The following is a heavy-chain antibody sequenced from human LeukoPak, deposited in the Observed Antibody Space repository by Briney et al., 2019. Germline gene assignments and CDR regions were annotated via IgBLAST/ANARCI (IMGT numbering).Heavy chain of an antibody. D-gene: IGHD2-2*01. V-gene: IGHV3-48*03. Sequence: AGGSLRLSCAASGFTFSSYEMNLVRQAPGKGLEWVSYISSSGSTIYYADSVKGRFTISIDNAKNSLYLQMNSLRAEDTAVYYCARGYCSSTSCGFDYWGQGTLVTVSS. J-gene: IGHJ4*02. CDR1: GFTFSSYE. CDR3: ARGYCSSTSCGFDY. CDR2: ISSSGSTI.